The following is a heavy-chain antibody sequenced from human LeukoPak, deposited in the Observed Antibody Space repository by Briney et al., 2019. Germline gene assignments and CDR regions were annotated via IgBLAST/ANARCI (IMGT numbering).Heavy chain of an antibody. J-gene: IGHJ4*02. D-gene: IGHD3-9*01. CDR1: GGSISSYY. Sequence: PSETLSLTCTVSGGSISSYYWSWIRQPAGTALEWIGRIYTSGTITYNPSLKSRVTMSVDTSKNQFSLKLSSVTAADTAVYYCASCLTGYYKRKFDYWGRGTLVTVSS. V-gene: IGHV4-4*07. CDR2: IYTSGTI. CDR3: ASCLTGYYKRKFDY.